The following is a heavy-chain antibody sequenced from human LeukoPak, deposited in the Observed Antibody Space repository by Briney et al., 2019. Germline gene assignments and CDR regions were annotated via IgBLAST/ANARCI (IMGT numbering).Heavy chain of an antibody. CDR2: IYYSGST. J-gene: IGHJ4*02. V-gene: IGHV4-59*08. D-gene: IGHD1-14*01. CDR1: GGSISSYY. CDR3: ARIGARSPDY. Sequence: KPPETLSLTCTVSGGSISSYYWSWIRQPPGKGLEWIGYIYYSGSTNYNPSLKSRVTISVDTSKTQFSLNLSSVTAADTAVYYCARIGARSPDYWGQGTLVTVSS.